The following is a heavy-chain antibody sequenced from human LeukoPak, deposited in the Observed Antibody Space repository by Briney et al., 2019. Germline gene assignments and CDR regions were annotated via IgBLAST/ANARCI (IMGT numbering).Heavy chain of an antibody. CDR1: GDSISTYY. V-gene: IGHV4-59*01. J-gene: IGHJ4*02. Sequence: SETLYLTCSVSGDSISTYYWSWIRQPPGKALEWIGYVYHSVSTDHNPSLKSPVTISVDTTHNQFSLSLNSVAAANTAVYYCSASKQLWLRGLFDYWGQGTLVTVST. CDR3: SASKQLWLRGLFDY. D-gene: IGHD5-18*01. CDR2: VYHSVST.